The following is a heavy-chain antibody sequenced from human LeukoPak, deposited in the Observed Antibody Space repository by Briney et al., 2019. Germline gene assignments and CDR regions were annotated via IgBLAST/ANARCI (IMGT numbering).Heavy chain of an antibody. Sequence: GGSLRLSRSASGFPLTSYGMGWGRQAPGKGPEGVSAISGSDGSTYYTDSGKGRFSISRDNSKNTLYLQLNSLRAEDTAVYYCAKEEYSGSLLTLDYWGQGTLVTVSS. CDR2: ISGSDGST. V-gene: IGHV3-23*01. D-gene: IGHD1-26*01. CDR1: GFPLTSYG. CDR3: AKEEYSGSLLTLDY. J-gene: IGHJ4*02.